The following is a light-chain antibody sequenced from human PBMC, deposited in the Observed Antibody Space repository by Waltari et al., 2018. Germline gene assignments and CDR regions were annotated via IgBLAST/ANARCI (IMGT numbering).Light chain of an antibody. V-gene: IGKV3-20*01. Sequence: EIVLTQSPGTASSSPGERVTLSCRASQSVGSSSLAWYQQKPGQAPRLVIYRASRRATGSPDRFRGSEAGTDFSLTISRLEPEDFAVYYCQQHGTLPATFGQGTKVEIK. J-gene: IGKJ1*01. CDR1: QSVGSSS. CDR3: QQHGTLPAT. CDR2: RAS.